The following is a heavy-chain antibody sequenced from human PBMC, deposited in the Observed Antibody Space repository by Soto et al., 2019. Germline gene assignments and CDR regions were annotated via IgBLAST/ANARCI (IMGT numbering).Heavy chain of an antibody. CDR2: IYYSGST. Sequence: QLQLQESGPGLVKPSETLSLTCTVSGGSISGSSYYWGWIRQPPGKGLEWIGSIYYSGSTYYNPSLKSRGTISVDTSKNQFSLKLSAVTAADTAFYYCARLWRGGDHGVIDYWGQGTLVTVSS. V-gene: IGHV4-39*01. CDR1: GGSISGSSYY. D-gene: IGHD2-21*02. J-gene: IGHJ4*02. CDR3: ARLWRGGDHGVIDY.